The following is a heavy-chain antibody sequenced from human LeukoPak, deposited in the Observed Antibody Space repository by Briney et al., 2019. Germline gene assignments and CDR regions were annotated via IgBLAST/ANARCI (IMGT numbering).Heavy chain of an antibody. D-gene: IGHD3-22*01. Sequence: GGSLRLSCAASGFTFTSYWIGWVRQMPGKGLEWMGIIYPGDSDTRYSPSFQGQVTISADKSISTAYLQWSSLKASDTAMYYCATRGYYYDSSGYYFDYWGQGTLVTVSS. CDR3: ATRGYYYDSSGYYFDY. CDR1: GFTFTSYW. V-gene: IGHV5-51*01. J-gene: IGHJ4*02. CDR2: IYPGDSDT.